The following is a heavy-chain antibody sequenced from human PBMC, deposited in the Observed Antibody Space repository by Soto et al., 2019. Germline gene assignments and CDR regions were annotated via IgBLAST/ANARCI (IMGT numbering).Heavy chain of an antibody. CDR3: ARDRPHYYDGGGSMPDSKDN. D-gene: IGHD3-22*01. J-gene: IGHJ4*02. CDR2: IRQDGGEK. V-gene: IGHV3-7*05. Sequence: GGSLRLSCAASGFTFSKYWMNWVRQAPGKGLEWVADIRQDGGEKYYVDSVKGRFTISRDNAKNSLYLQMNSLRVEDTAVYYCARDRPHYYDGGGSMPDSKDNWGQGTLVTVSS. CDR1: GFTFSKYW.